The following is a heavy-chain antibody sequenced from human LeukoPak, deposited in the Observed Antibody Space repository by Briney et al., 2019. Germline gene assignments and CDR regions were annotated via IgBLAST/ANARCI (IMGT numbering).Heavy chain of an antibody. J-gene: IGHJ5*02. D-gene: IGHD2/OR15-2a*01. CDR2: ISAYNGNT. Sequence: ASVQFSCKASGYTFTNYGITWVRQAPGQGLEWMGWISAYNGNTNYAQKLQGRVTMTTDTSTSTAYMELRSLRSDDTAVYYCARDFSMTIQDNWFDPWGQGTLVIVSS. V-gene: IGHV1-18*01. CDR1: GYTFTNYG. CDR3: ARDFSMTIQDNWFDP.